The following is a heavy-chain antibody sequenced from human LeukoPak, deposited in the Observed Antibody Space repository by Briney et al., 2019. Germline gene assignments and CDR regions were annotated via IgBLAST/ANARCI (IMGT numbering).Heavy chain of an antibody. CDR3: ASTMVRGCPLAEYFQH. V-gene: IGHV4-30-2*01. J-gene: IGHJ1*01. CDR2: IYHSGST. D-gene: IGHD3-10*01. CDR1: GGSISSGGYS. Sequence: NPSETLSLTCAVSGGSISSGGYSWSWIRQPPGKGLEWIGYIYHSGSTYYNPSLKSRVTISVDRSKNQFSLKLSAVAAADTAVYYCASTMVRGCPLAEYFQHWGQGTLVTVSS.